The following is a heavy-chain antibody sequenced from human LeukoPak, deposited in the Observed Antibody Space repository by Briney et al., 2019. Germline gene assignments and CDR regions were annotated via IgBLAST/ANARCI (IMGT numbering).Heavy chain of an antibody. V-gene: IGHV4-59*01. J-gene: IGHJ6*02. CDR2: IYYSGST. CDR3: ARSSGSFYYYYYGMDV. D-gene: IGHD3-22*01. Sequence: SQTLSLTCTVSGGSISSYYWSWIRQPPGKGLEWIGYIYYSGSTNYNPSLKSRVTISVDTSKNQFSLKPSSVTAADTAVYYCARSSGSFYYYYYGMDVWGQGTTVTVSS. CDR1: GGSISSYY.